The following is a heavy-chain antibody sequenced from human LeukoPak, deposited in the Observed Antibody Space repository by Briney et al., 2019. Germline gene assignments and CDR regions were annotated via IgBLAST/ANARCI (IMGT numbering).Heavy chain of an antibody. D-gene: IGHD2-15*01. CDR2: IRTDDST. CDR3: AKARGEQNGGSNY. CDR1: GFIVGNSY. Sequence: GGSLRLSCAASGFIVGNSYMSWVRQAPGKGLEWISLIRTDDSTYYADSVKGRFTISRDNSKNTLYLQMNSLRAEDTAVYSCAKARGEQNGGSNYWGQGTQVIVSS. V-gene: IGHV3-53*01. J-gene: IGHJ4*02.